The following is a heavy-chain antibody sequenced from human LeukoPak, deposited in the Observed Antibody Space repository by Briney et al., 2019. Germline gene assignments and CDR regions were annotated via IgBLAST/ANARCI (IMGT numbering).Heavy chain of an antibody. Sequence: PGGSLRLSCAASGFTFSSYAMSWVRQAPGKGLEWVSAISGSGGSTYYADSVKGRFTISRDNSKNTLYLQMNSLRAEDTAVYYCAKGETYYDILTGYYFSSNDDYYYYGMDVWGQGTTVTVSS. CDR1: GFTFSSYA. J-gene: IGHJ6*02. CDR3: AKGETYYDILTGYYFSSNDDYYYYGMDV. D-gene: IGHD3-9*01. V-gene: IGHV3-23*01. CDR2: ISGSGGST.